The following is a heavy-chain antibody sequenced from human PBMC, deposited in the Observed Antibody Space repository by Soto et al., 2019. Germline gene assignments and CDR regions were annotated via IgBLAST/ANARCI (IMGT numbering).Heavy chain of an antibody. CDR3: ARDKAVAGILYYFDC. Sequence: EVQLVESGGGLVKPGGSLSLSCAASGFTFSTYSMNWVRQAPGKGLEWVSYITSSSTYIYYADSVKGRFTISRDNAKNSLYLQMNSLRAEDTAVYYCARDKAVAGILYYFDCWGQGTLVTVSS. CDR2: ITSSSTYI. D-gene: IGHD6-19*01. CDR1: GFTFSTYS. V-gene: IGHV3-21*01. J-gene: IGHJ4*02.